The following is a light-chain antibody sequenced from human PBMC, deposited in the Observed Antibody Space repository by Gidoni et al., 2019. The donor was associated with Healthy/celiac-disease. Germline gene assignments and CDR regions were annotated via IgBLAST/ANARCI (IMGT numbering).Light chain of an antibody. J-gene: IGKJ3*01. CDR2: LGS. V-gene: IGKV2-28*01. Sequence: DIVMTQYPLSLPVTPGEPASISCRSSQSLLQSNGYNYLDWYLQKPGQSPQLLIYLGSNRASGVPDRFSGSGSGTDFTLKISRVEAEDVGVYYCMQAPVLVXPXTKVDIK. CDR1: QSLLQSNGYNY. CDR3: MQAPVL.